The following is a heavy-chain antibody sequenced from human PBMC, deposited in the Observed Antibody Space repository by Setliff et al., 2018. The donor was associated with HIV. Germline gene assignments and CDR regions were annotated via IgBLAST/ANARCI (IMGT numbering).Heavy chain of an antibody. CDR1: GYSISSGYY. CDR2: IYHSGIT. Sequence: SETLSLTCTVSGYSISSGYYWGWIRQPPGKGLEWIGSIYHSGITYYNSSLKSRVTLPVDTSKNQFSLNLTSVTAADTAVYYCARLGYSGSLVGAFDIWGQGTMVTVSS. J-gene: IGHJ3*02. V-gene: IGHV4-38-2*02. CDR3: ARLGYSGSLVGAFDI. D-gene: IGHD1-26*01.